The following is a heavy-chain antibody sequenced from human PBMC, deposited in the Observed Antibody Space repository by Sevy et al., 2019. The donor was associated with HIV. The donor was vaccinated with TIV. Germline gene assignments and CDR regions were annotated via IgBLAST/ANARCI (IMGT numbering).Heavy chain of an antibody. CDR2: INGKGRST. CDR3: AKTINSGGGVVPAANYYYYGLDV. D-gene: IGHD2-2*01. CDR1: GFTFSGYA. V-gene: IGHV3-23*01. J-gene: IGHJ6*02. Sequence: GGSLRLSCAASGFTFSGYAMNWVRQAPGKGLEWVSAINGKGRSTHDADSVEGRFTISRDNSKNTLYLQMNSLRAEDTAVYYCAKTINSGGGVVPAANYYYYGLDVRGQGTAVTVSS.